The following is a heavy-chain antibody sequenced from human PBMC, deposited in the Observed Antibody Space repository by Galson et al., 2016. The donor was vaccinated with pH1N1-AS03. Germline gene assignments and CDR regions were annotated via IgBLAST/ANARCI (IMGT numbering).Heavy chain of an antibody. CDR2: INSRSDTI. V-gene: IGHV3-48*02. CDR1: EFTFSIYH. J-gene: IGHJ4*02. CDR3: ARDSGYGGTFDN. D-gene: IGHD5-12*01. Sequence: SLRLSCAASEFTFSIYHMSWVRQAPGKGLEWVSYINSRSDTIYYADSEKGRFTISRDNAKNSLYLQMSSLRDDDTAVYYCARDSGYGGTFDNWGQGALVTVSS.